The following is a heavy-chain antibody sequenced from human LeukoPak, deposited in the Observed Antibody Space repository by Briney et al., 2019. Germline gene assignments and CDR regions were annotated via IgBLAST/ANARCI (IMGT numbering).Heavy chain of an antibody. CDR2: INPNSGGT. CDR3: ARVSGERDARFDR. V-gene: IGHV1-2*02. J-gene: IGHJ5*02. Sequence: ASVKVSCKASGYTFTGYYMHWVRQAPGQGLEWMGWINPNSGGTNYAQKFQGRVTMTRDTSISTAYMELSRLRSDDTAVYYCARVSGERDARFDRWGQGTLVTVSS. D-gene: IGHD2-15*01. CDR1: GYTFTGYY.